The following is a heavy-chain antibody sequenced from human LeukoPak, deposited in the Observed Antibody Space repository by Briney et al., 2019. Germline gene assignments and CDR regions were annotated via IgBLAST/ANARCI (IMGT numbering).Heavy chain of an antibody. V-gene: IGHV1-2*02. D-gene: IGHD7-27*01. CDR2: INGKRGDT. J-gene: IGHJ4*02. CDR3: GRDHDWGVDY. Sequence: ASVTVSCKASGFTFTDHYMHWVRQAPGQGLEWMGWINGKRGDTNYAQNFQDRVTMTRDTSTSTVYMELSRLTVDDTAVYHCGRDHDWGVDYWGQGTLVTVSS. CDR1: GFTFTDHY.